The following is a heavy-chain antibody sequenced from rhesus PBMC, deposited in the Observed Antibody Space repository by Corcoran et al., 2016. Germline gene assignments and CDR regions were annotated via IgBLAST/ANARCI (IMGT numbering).Heavy chain of an antibody. J-gene: IGHJ4*01. CDR1: GGSVSSSNW. CDR3: ARAYEDDYGYYYTGTFDY. Sequence: QVQLQESGPGLVKPSETLSLTCAVSGGSVSSSNWWSWIRQPQGKGLEWIRYISGSSGSTYYNPSLQSRVPIATGTSKTQFSLKLSSVTAADTAVYYCARAYEDDYGYYYTGTFDYWGQGVLVTVSS. CDR2: ISGSSGST. V-gene: IGHV4-65*01. D-gene: IGHD3-9*01.